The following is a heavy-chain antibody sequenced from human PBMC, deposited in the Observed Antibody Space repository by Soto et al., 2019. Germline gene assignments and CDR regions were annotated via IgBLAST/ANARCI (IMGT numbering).Heavy chain of an antibody. D-gene: IGHD2-21*01. J-gene: IGHJ6*02. CDR2: ISGNGENT. CDR3: AKDRLYSGLWFPHPLYGMDV. Sequence: GGSLIFSCASSGFIFRSHAISWVRQAPGKGLEWISTISGNGENTYYADSVKGQLTISRDNSKNTVYLQMNNLRVEDTAVYYCAKDRLYSGLWFPHPLYGMDVWGQGATVNVSS. CDR1: GFIFRSHA. V-gene: IGHV3-23*01.